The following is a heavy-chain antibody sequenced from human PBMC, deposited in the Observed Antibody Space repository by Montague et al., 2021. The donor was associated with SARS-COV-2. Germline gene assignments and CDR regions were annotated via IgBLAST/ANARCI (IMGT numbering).Heavy chain of an antibody. CDR2: IYYSGST. D-gene: IGHD6-13*01. Sequence: SETLSLTCTVSGASITSNNCHWGWIRQPPGKGLEWIGSIYYSGSTYYNPSLKSRVTISVDTSKNRFSLKVRSVTATDTAVYYCARLEGIAAAGTKFDYWGRGTLVTVSS. CDR3: ARLEGIAAAGTKFDY. J-gene: IGHJ4*02. V-gene: IGHV4-39*01. CDR1: GASITSNNCH.